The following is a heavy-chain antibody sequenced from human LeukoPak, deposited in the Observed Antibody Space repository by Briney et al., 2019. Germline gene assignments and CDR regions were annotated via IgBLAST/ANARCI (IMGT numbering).Heavy chain of an antibody. Sequence: ASVKVSCKASGYTFISYGISWVRQAPGQGLEWMGWISAYNANTNYAQKPQGRVTMTTDTSTSTAYMELRSLRSDDTAVYCCARDGFGGYYDYWGQGTLVTVSS. CDR2: ISAYNANT. J-gene: IGHJ4*02. CDR1: GYTFISYG. D-gene: IGHD3-22*01. CDR3: ARDGFGGYYDY. V-gene: IGHV1-18*01.